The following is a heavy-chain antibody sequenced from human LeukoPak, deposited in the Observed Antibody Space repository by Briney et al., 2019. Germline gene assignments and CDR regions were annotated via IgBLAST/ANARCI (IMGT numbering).Heavy chain of an antibody. Sequence: ASVKVSCKASGYTFTSYDINWVRQATGQGLEWMGWMNPTSGHTGYAQKFQGRVTMIRDTSISTAYMELNSLTSEDTAVYYCARSPVGVRKKHDFWGQGTLVIVSS. CDR2: MNPTSGHT. V-gene: IGHV1-8*01. CDR3: ARSPVGVRKKHDF. D-gene: IGHD3-10*01. CDR1: GYTFTSYD. J-gene: IGHJ4*02.